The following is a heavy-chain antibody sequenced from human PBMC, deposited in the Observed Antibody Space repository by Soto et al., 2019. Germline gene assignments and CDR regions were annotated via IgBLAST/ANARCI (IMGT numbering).Heavy chain of an antibody. J-gene: IGHJ4*02. CDR3: ARYIRGPTVFYFDF. Sequence: LRLSCAASGFTFSSYAMTWVRQAPGKGLEWVSVITYNGDNTYYADSVKGRFTISRDNSKDTVHLQMNSLRAEDTAVYYCARYIRGPTVFYFDFWGPGVLVTVSS. CDR1: GFTFSSYA. V-gene: IGHV3-23*01. D-gene: IGHD5-18*01. CDR2: ITYNGDNT.